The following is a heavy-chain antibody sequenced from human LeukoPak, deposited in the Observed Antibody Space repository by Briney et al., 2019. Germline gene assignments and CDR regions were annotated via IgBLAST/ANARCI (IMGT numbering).Heavy chain of an antibody. D-gene: IGHD6-19*01. CDR1: GGSISSYY. CDR3: AREQIAVGRSRWFDP. Sequence: SETLSLTCTVSGGSISSYYWSWIRQPPGKGLEWIGYIYYSGSTNYNPSLKSRVTISVDTSKNQFSLKLSSVTAADTAVYYCAREQIAVGRSRWFDPWGQGTLVTVSS. V-gene: IGHV4-59*12. J-gene: IGHJ5*02. CDR2: IYYSGST.